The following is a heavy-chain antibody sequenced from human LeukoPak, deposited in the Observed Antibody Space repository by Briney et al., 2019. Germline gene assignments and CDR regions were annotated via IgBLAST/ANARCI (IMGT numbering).Heavy chain of an antibody. Sequence: GGSLRLSCAASGFTFSNYWMSWVRQAPGKGLEWVANIKQDGSEKYYVDSVKGRFTISRDNAKNSLYLQMNSLRAEDTAVYYCAREWGVAGTLFTPYYYYYGMDVWGQGTTVTVSS. V-gene: IGHV3-7*03. D-gene: IGHD6-19*01. CDR3: AREWGVAGTLFTPYYYYYGMDV. CDR2: IKQDGSEK. J-gene: IGHJ6*02. CDR1: GFTFSNYW.